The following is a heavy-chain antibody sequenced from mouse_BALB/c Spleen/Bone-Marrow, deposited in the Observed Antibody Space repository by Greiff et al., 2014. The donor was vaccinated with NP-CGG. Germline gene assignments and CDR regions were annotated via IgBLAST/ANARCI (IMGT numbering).Heavy chain of an antibody. D-gene: IGHD2-14*01. Sequence: EVKLMESGGGLVKPGGSLKLSCAASGFTFSDYYIYWVRQTPEKRLEWVATISDGGTYTYYPDTVEGRFTISRDNAKNNPYLQMNGLKSEDTAMYYCVRDGDYRYACFTYWGQGTLVTVSA. CDR3: VRDGDYRYACFTY. CDR2: ISDGGTYT. CDR1: GFTFSDYY. V-gene: IGHV5-4*02. J-gene: IGHJ3*01.